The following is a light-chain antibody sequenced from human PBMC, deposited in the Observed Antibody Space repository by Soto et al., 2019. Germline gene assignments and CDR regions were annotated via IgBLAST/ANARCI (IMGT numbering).Light chain of an antibody. V-gene: IGLV2-11*01. Sequence: QSALTQPRSVSGSPGQSVTISCTGTTSDVDGYNYVSWYQHHPGKAPKLMIYDVNKRPSGVPDRFSGSKSGNTASLTISGLQAEDESDYYCCSYAGSYTYVFGTGTKLTVL. J-gene: IGLJ1*01. CDR3: CSYAGSYTYV. CDR1: TSDVDGYNY. CDR2: DVN.